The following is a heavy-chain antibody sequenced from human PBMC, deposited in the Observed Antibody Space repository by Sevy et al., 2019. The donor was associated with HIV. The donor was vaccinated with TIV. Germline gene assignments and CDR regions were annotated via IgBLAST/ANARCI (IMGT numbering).Heavy chain of an antibody. D-gene: IGHD5-18*01. J-gene: IGHJ4*02. Sequence: GGSLRLSCTASGFTFSDYYMSWIRQAPGKGLEWVSDISTSSNYINYADSVKGRFTISRHNAKNSLYLQMNSLRAEDTAVYFCARVRYNFGQHYLDYWGQGTLVTVSS. V-gene: IGHV3-11*06. CDR1: GFTFSDYY. CDR2: ISTSSNYI. CDR3: ARVRYNFGQHYLDY.